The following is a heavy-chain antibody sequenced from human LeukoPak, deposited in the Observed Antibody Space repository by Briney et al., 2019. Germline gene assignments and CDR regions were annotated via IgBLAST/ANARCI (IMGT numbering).Heavy chain of an antibody. CDR1: GFTFGSYA. Sequence: GGSLRLSWAASGFTFGSYAMHWVGQAPGKGLEWVAVISYDGSNKYYADSVKGRFTISRDNSKNTLYLQMNSLRAEDTAVYYCARENCSGGSCYSAYYYGMDVWGQGTTVTVSS. V-gene: IGHV3-30-3*01. J-gene: IGHJ6*02. CDR2: ISYDGSNK. CDR3: ARENCSGGSCYSAYYYGMDV. D-gene: IGHD2-15*01.